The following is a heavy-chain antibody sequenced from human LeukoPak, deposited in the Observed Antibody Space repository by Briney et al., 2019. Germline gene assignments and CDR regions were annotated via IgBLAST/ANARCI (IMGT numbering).Heavy chain of an antibody. CDR3: ARDLAAGFDY. Sequence: GGSLRLSCAASGFTFNRYWMSWVRQAPGKELQWVANIKQDGSAKYYVDSVKGRFTISRDNAKNSLYLQMNSLRAEDTAVYYCARDLAAGFDYWGQGTLVTVSS. CDR2: IKQDGSAK. D-gene: IGHD6-25*01. J-gene: IGHJ4*02. CDR1: GFTFNRYW. V-gene: IGHV3-7*01.